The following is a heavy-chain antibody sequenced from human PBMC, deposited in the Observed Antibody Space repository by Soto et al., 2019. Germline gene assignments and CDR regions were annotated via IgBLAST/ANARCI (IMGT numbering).Heavy chain of an antibody. J-gene: IGHJ5*02. D-gene: IGHD5-12*01. CDR1: GFTFSSYA. Sequence: QVQLVESGGGVVQPGRSLRLSCAASGFTFSSYAMHWVRQAPGKGLEWVAVISYDGSNKYYADSVKGRFTIDRDNSKNTLYLQMNSLRAEDTAVYYWAREAYSGYDFDNWFDPWGQGTLVTVSS. CDR3: AREAYSGYDFDNWFDP. V-gene: IGHV3-30-3*01. CDR2: ISYDGSNK.